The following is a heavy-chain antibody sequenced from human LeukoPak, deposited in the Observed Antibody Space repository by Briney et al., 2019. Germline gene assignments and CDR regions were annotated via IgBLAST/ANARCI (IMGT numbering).Heavy chain of an antibody. CDR3: ARSSIAAASTVDY. D-gene: IGHD6-13*01. Sequence: SETLSLTCTVSGDSISSYYWSWIRQPPGKGLEWIGYIYYSGSTTNNPSLKSRVTISVDTSKNQFSLKLSSVTAADTAVYYCARSSIAAASTVDYWGQGTLVTVSS. CDR2: IYYSGST. J-gene: IGHJ4*02. V-gene: IGHV4-59*01. CDR1: GDSISSYY.